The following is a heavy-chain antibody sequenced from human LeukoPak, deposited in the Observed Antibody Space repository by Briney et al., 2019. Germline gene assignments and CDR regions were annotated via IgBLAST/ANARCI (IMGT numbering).Heavy chain of an antibody. CDR3: ARDVRY. CDR1: GFTFSSYE. Sequence: PGGSLRLSCAASGFTFSSYEMIWVRQAPGKGLEWVSYISNGGSTIYYADSVKGRFTISRDNAWNSLYLQMNNLRAEDTAFYYCARDVRYWGQGTLVTVSS. J-gene: IGHJ4*02. V-gene: IGHV3-48*03. CDR2: ISNGGSTI.